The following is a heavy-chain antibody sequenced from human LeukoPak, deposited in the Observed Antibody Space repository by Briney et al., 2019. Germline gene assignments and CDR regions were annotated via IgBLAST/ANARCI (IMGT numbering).Heavy chain of an antibody. D-gene: IGHD3-22*01. V-gene: IGHV1-69*05. Sequence: SVKVSCKASGGTFSSYAISWVRQAPGQGLEWMGRIIPIFGTANYAQKFQGRVTITTDESTSTAYMEPSSLRSEDTAVYYCARDRGYYDSSGYYYFDYWGQGTLVTVSS. CDR1: GGTFSSYA. J-gene: IGHJ4*02. CDR3: ARDRGYYDSSGYYYFDY. CDR2: IIPIFGTA.